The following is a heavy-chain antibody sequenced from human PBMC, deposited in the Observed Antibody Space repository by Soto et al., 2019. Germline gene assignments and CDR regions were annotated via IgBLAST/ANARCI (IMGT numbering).Heavy chain of an antibody. CDR3: AREPFGSARMDV. V-gene: IGHV3-21*01. J-gene: IGHJ6*02. CDR2: ISSGSSYI. CDR1: GFNFNTYT. Sequence: EVQLVESGGGLVKPGGSLRLSCAASGFNFNTYTMNWVRQAPGKGLEWVSSISSGSSYIYNAASVKGRFTISRDNAQNSLYLQMNSLRAEDTAVYYGAREPFGSARMDVWGQGTTVTVSS. D-gene: IGHD3-10*01.